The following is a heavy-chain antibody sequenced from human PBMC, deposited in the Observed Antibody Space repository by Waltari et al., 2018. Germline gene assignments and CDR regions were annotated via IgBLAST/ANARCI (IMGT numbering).Heavy chain of an antibody. CDR1: GFTFSSYG. V-gene: IGHV3-30*02. CDR2: IWYDGSKT. J-gene: IGHJ6*03. D-gene: IGHD1-26*01. CDR3: AKGSSGSYSSWAYYMDV. Sequence: QVQLVESGGGVVQPGRSLRLSCAASGFTFSSYGMHWVRQAPGKGLEWVAFIWYDGSKTYYADSVKGRFTISRDNSKNTLYLQVDSLRAEDAAIYHCAKGSSGSYSSWAYYMDVWGKGTTVTVSS.